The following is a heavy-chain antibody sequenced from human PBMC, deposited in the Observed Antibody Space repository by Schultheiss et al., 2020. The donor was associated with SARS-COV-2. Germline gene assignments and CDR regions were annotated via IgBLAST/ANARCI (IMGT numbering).Heavy chain of an antibody. J-gene: IGHJ6*02. CDR3: AREEYGMDV. Sequence: GGSLRLSCAASGFTFSSYWMSWVRQAPGKGMEWVSAISGSGGSTYYAASVKGRFTISRDNAKNSLYLQMNSLRAEDTAVYYCAREEYGMDVWGQGTTVTVSS. CDR1: GFTFSSYW. V-gene: IGHV3-23*01. CDR2: ISGSGGST.